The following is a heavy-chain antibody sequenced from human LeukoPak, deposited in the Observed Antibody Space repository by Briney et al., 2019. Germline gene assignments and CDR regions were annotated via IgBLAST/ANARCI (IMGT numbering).Heavy chain of an antibody. CDR3: ASVRYGSGSYYFDN. Sequence: SETLSLTCTVSGGSVSNASYYWSWIRQPPGKGLDWIGHVYYSGSTNYSPSLKSRVTVSVDTSKNQFSLKLPSVTAADTAVYYCASVRYGSGSYYFDNWGQGTLVTVSS. V-gene: IGHV4-61*01. CDR1: GGSVSNASYY. D-gene: IGHD3-10*01. CDR2: VYYSGST. J-gene: IGHJ4*02.